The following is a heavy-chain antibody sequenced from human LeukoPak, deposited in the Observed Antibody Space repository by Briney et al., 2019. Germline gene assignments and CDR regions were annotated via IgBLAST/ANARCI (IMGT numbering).Heavy chain of an antibody. V-gene: IGHV4-39*02. D-gene: IGHD2-15*01. Sequence: SETLSLTCTVSGGXISYSSYYWGWIRQPPGKGLEWIGSIYYTGSSYYNPSLKSRVTISVDTSKNQFSLKLRSVTAADTAVYYCARDCSGGSCFSGPFEYWGQGTLVTVSS. CDR2: IYYTGSS. CDR3: ARDCSGGSCFSGPFEY. J-gene: IGHJ4*02. CDR1: GGXISYSSYY.